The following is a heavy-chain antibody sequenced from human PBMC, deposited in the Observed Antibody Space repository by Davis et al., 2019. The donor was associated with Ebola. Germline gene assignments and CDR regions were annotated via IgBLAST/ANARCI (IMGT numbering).Heavy chain of an antibody. D-gene: IGHD3-10*01. Sequence: GESLKISCAASGFTFSSYGMHWVRQAPGKGLEWVAVIWYDGSNKYYADSVKGRFTISSDNSKNTLYLQMNSLRAEDTAVYYCARDHRRYYYGSGSYYRGYGMDVWGQGTTVTVSS. CDR1: GFTFSSYG. V-gene: IGHV3-33*01. CDR2: IWYDGSNK. CDR3: ARDHRRYYYGSGSYYRGYGMDV. J-gene: IGHJ6*02.